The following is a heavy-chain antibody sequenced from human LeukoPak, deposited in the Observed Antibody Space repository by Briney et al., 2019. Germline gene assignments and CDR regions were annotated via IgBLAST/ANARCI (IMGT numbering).Heavy chain of an antibody. D-gene: IGHD2-2*01. CDR3: ARGRRYCSSTSCYEGVEGFDY. V-gene: IGHV4-4*07. Sequence: SETLSLTCNVSGGSLSYSYWSWIRQPAGKGLEWIGRIYTSGSTNYNPSLKSRVTMSVDTSKNQFSLKLSSVTAADTAVYYCARGRRYCSSTSCYEGVEGFDYWGQGTLVTVSS. J-gene: IGHJ4*02. CDR2: IYTSGST. CDR1: GGSLSYSY.